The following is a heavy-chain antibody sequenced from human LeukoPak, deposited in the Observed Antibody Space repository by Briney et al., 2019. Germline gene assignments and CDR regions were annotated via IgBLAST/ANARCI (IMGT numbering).Heavy chain of an antibody. CDR1: GFTFSSYS. CDR2: ISSSSSYI. V-gene: IGHV3-21*01. CDR3: ARDITGTPGAAFDI. Sequence: GGSLRLSCAASGFTFSSYSMNWVRQAPGKGLEWVSSISSSSSYIYYADSVKGRFTISRDNAKNSLYLQMNSLRAEDTAVYYCARDITGTPGAAFDIWGQGTIVTVSS. D-gene: IGHD1-20*01. J-gene: IGHJ3*02.